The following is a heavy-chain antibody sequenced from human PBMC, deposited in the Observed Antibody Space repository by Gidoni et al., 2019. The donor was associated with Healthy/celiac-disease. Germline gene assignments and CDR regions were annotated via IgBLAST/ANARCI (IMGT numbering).Heavy chain of an antibody. D-gene: IGHD6-6*01. CDR2: INHSGST. CDR3: ARDKYSSSSGFDY. CDR1: GGSFSGYY. V-gene: IGHV4-34*01. Sequence: QVQLQQWGAGLLKPSETLSLTCAVYGGSFSGYYWSWIRQPPGKGLEWIGEINHSGSTNYNPSLKSRVTISVDTSKNQFSLKLSSVTAADTAVYYCARDKYSSSSGFDYWGQGTLVTVSS. J-gene: IGHJ4*02.